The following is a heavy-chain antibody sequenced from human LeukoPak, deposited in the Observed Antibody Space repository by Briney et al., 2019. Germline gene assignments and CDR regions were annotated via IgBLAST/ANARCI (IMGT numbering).Heavy chain of an antibody. CDR1: GGSISSYH. CDR2: ILTSGST. Sequence: SETLSLTCTVSGGSISSYHWSWVRQPPRKGLDYIGYILTSGSTNYNPSLKSRVSISEDTSKNQFSLKLSSVTAADTAVYFCARLRVSGSYLYYFDNWGQGTLVTVSS. CDR3: ARLRVSGSYLYYFDN. V-gene: IGHV4-4*09. J-gene: IGHJ4*02. D-gene: IGHD1-26*01.